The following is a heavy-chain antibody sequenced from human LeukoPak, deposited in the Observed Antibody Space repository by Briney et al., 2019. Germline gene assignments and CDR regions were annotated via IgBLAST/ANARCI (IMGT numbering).Heavy chain of an antibody. CDR1: GVSFEDYA. J-gene: IGHJ1*01. D-gene: IGHD3-10*01. CDR3: AKDSSGWFGELLDKDEYFQN. CDR2: ISWNSYNI. V-gene: IGHV3-9*01. Sequence: PGRSLRLSCAASGVSFEDYAMHWVRQAPGKGLEWVSGISWNSYNIDYADSVKGRFTISRDNAKKSLYLQMNSLRAEDTALYYCAKDSSGWFGELLDKDEYFQNWGQGTLVTVSA.